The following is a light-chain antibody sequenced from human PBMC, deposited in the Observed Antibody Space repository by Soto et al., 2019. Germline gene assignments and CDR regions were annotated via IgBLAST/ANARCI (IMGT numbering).Light chain of an antibody. Sequence: AIQMTQSPSSXXXXXXXXXXXTXRAXXXIRNELGWYQQKPGKAPKALIYGVSNLQSGVPSRFSGSGSGTDFTLTISSLQPEDFAVYYCLQDHNYPRTXGQGTKVEIK. V-gene: IGKV1-6*01. CDR2: GVS. CDR1: XXIRNE. J-gene: IGKJ1*01. CDR3: LQDHNYPRT.